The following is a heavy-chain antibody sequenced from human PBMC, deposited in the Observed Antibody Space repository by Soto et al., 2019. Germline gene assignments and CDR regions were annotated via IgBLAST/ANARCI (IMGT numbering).Heavy chain of an antibody. Sequence: PGGSLRLSCAASGFTFSSYGMHWVRQAPGKGLEWVAVIWYDGSNKYYADSVKGRFTISRDNSKNTLYLQMNSLRAEDTAVYYCARDREDQLIFYYYYYGMDVWGQGTTVTVYS. D-gene: IGHD2-2*01. V-gene: IGHV3-33*01. CDR3: ARDREDQLIFYYYYYGMDV. CDR2: IWYDGSNK. J-gene: IGHJ6*02. CDR1: GFTFSSYG.